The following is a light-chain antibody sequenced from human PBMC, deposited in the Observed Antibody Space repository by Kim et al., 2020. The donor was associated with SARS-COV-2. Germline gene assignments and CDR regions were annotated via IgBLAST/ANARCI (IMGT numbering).Light chain of an antibody. J-gene: IGLJ2*01. CDR1: SSDIGSYNL. CDR2: EVS. V-gene: IGLV2-23*02. CDR3: CSYAGSSNLV. Sequence: QSALTQPASVSGSPGQSITMSCTGTSSDIGSYNLVSWYQQHPGKAPKLMMYEVSKRPSGVSNRFSGSKSDNTASLTISGLQAEDEADYYCCSYAGSSNLVFGGGTQLTVL.